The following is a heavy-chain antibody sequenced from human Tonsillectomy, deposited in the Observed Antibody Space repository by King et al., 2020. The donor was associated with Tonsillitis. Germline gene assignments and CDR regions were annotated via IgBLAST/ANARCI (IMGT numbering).Heavy chain of an antibody. D-gene: IGHD3-9*01. CDR2: INAYNGYT. J-gene: IGHJ4*02. V-gene: IGHV1-18*01. CDR3: ALDILTGFDDY. Sequence: QLVQSGGEVKKPGASVKVSCKASGYTSTTYGITWVRQAPGQGLEWMGWINAYNGYTIYAQKLQGRVTVTTNTSTSTAYMELRSLRSDDTAVYYCALDILTGFDDYWGQGTLVTVSS. CDR1: GYTSTTYG.